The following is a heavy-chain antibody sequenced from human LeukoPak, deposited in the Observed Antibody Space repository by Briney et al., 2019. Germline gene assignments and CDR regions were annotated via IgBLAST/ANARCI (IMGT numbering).Heavy chain of an antibody. Sequence: ASVKVSCKASGYTFTSYYMHWVRQAPGQGLEWMGIINPSGGSTSYAQKFQGRVTMTRDMSTSTVYMELSSLRSEDTAVYYCARDRYSRWEYYYYYMDVWGKGTTVTVSS. CDR3: ARDRYSRWEYYYYYMDV. CDR1: GYTFTSYY. J-gene: IGHJ6*03. CDR2: INPSGGST. V-gene: IGHV1-46*01. D-gene: IGHD1-26*01.